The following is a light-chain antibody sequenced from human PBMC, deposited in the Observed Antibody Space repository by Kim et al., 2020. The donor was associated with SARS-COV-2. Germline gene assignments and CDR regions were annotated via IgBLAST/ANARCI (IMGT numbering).Light chain of an antibody. CDR3: QTWDSITVV. Sequence: SYELTQPPSVSVSPGQTASITCSGDKLGEKYACWYQQKPGQSSVLVIYQDTKRPSGIPERFSGSNSGNTATLTISGTQAMDEADYYCQTWDSITVV. J-gene: IGLJ2*01. CDR1: KLGEKY. CDR2: QDT. V-gene: IGLV3-1*01.